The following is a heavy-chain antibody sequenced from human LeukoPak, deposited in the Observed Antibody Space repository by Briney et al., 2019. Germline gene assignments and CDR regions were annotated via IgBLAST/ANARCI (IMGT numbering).Heavy chain of an antibody. CDR3: ARGSTVTTSHYYYGMDV. CDR1: GGSFSGYY. V-gene: IGHV4-34*01. CDR2: INHSGST. Sequence: SSETLSLTCAVYGGSFSGYYWSWIRQPPGQGLEWIGEINHSGSTNYNPSLKSRVTISVDTSKNQFSLKLSSVTAADTAVYYCARGSTVTTSHYYYGMDVWGQGTTVTVSS. J-gene: IGHJ6*02. D-gene: IGHD4-11*01.